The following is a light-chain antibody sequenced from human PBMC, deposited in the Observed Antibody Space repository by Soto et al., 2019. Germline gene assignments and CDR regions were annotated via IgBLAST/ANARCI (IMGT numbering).Light chain of an antibody. V-gene: IGKV3-11*01. J-gene: IGKJ2*01. CDR3: QQHSNWPYT. Sequence: EIVLTQSPATLSLSPGERATLSCRASQSASSYFAWYQQKPGQAPRLLIYDVSNRATGIPARFSGSGSGTDFTLTISSVEPADFAVYYCQQHSNWPYTFGQGTKVEI. CDR2: DVS. CDR1: QSASSY.